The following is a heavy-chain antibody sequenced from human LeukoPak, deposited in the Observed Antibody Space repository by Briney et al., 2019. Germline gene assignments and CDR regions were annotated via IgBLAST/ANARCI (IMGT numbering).Heavy chain of an antibody. Sequence: PSETLSLTCTVSGGSFSSGYYWSWIRQPAGKGLEWIGRIYTSGSTNYNPSLKSRVTMSVDTSKNQFSLKVRSVTAVDTAVYYCARGNDYGDSFDYWGQGTLVTVSS. J-gene: IGHJ4*02. CDR2: IYTSGST. D-gene: IGHD4-17*01. CDR3: ARGNDYGDSFDY. CDR1: GGSFSSGYY. V-gene: IGHV4-4*07.